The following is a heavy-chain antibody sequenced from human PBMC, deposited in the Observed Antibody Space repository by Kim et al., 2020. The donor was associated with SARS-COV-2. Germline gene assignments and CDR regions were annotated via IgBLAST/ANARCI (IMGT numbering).Heavy chain of an antibody. D-gene: IGHD3-10*01. V-gene: IGHV3-74*01. Sequence: GGSLRLSCAASGFSFSSYWMHWVRQAPGKGLVWVSRINTDGSSTGYADSVKGRITITKDNAKNTVYLQMSSLRADDTAVYYGARDSGRRVDYWGQGT. CDR3: ARDSGRRVDY. CDR2: INTDGSST. J-gene: IGHJ4*02. CDR1: GFSFSSYW.